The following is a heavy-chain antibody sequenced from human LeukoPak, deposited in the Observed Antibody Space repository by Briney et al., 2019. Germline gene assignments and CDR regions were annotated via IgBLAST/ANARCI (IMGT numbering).Heavy chain of an antibody. CDR3: ARDYNAFDI. J-gene: IGHJ3*02. Sequence: GGSLRLSCAASGFTFSSYAMSWVRQAPGKGLEWVSVIYSGGSTYYADSVKGRFTISRDNSKNTLYLQMNSLRAEDTAVYYCARDYNAFDIWGQGTMVTVSS. CDR2: IYSGGST. D-gene: IGHD3-10*01. V-gene: IGHV3-66*02. CDR1: GFTFSSYA.